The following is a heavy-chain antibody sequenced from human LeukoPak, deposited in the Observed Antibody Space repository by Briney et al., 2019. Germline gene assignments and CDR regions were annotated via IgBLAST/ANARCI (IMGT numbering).Heavy chain of an antibody. D-gene: IGHD5-18*01. CDR2: ISGSGGST. J-gene: IGHJ4*02. V-gene: IGHV3-23*01. Sequence: GGSLRLSCAASGFTFSSYAMNWVRQAPGKGLEWVSRISGSGGSTYYADSVKGRFTISRDNSKNTLYLQMNSLRAADTAVYYCAKVADSFGYMGYFDYWGQGTLLTASS. CDR3: AKVADSFGYMGYFDY. CDR1: GFTFSSYA.